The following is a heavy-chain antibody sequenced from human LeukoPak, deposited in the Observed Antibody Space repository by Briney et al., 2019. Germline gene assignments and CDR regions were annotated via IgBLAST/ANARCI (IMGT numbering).Heavy chain of an antibody. J-gene: IGHJ4*02. CDR2: IHSGGAT. V-gene: IGHV3-66*01. Sequence: GGSLRLSCAASGFTVTSNFMSWVRQAPGKGLEWVSVIHSGGATYYADSVKGRFTISRDNSKNTLYLQMNSLRADDTAVYYCAKMARYSNTWADYWGQGTLVTVSS. CDR3: AKMARYSNTWADY. CDR1: GFTVTSNF. D-gene: IGHD3-9*01.